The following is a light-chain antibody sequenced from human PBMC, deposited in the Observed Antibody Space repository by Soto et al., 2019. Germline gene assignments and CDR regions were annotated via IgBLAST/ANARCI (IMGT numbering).Light chain of an antibody. V-gene: IGKV3-15*01. CDR3: QQYNDWRT. Sequence: EIVMTQSPATLSVSPGEGVTLSCRASQTVGDKLAWYQQKPGQAPRLLIHGASTRATDIPAGFSGSGSGTHSPLSISSLQPEDSAVYYCQQYNDWRTFGQGTKVDIK. CDR2: GAS. CDR1: QTVGDK. J-gene: IGKJ2*02.